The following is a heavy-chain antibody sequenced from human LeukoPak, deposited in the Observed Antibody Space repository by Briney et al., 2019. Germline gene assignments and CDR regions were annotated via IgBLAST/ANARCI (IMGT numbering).Heavy chain of an antibody. D-gene: IGHD2-2*01. V-gene: IGHV3-33*01. Sequence: PGGSLRLSCAASGFTFSSYGMHWVRQAPGKGLEWVAVIWYDGSNKYYADSVKGRFTISRENAKNSLYLQMNSLRVDDTAIYYCARVYQSTSGRAIDYWGQGTLVTVSS. CDR2: IWYDGSNK. J-gene: IGHJ4*02. CDR1: GFTFSSYG. CDR3: ARVYQSTSGRAIDY.